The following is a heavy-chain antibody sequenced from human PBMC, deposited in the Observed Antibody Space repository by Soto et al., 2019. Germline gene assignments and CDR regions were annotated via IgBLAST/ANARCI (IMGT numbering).Heavy chain of an antibody. J-gene: IGHJ4*02. CDR3: ARGENYGSARGDFDH. Sequence: QVLLVQSGAEVKKPGASVKVSCKASGYSFSTYGVSWVRQAPGQGLEWMGWLNTGDGNTAYAQKLQRRITLTTDTSTTTGYMELRRLRSDDTAIYYCARGENYGSARGDFDHWGQGTLVTVSS. CDR1: GYSFSTYG. D-gene: IGHD3-10*01. CDR2: LNTGDGNT. V-gene: IGHV1-18*04.